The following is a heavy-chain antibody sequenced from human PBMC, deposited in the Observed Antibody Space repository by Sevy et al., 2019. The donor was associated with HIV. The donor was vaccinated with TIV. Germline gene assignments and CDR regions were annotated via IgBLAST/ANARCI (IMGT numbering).Heavy chain of an antibody. V-gene: IGHV1-2*06. CDR2: ISPKGGRT. CDR1: GYTFTAYQ. Sequence: ASVKVSCNPSGYTFTAYQMHWVRQAPGQGLEWLGRISPKGGRTKYAQNFSGRITLTRDTSIVTFYMELSNLTPDDTAVYYCAMDLSGDKITFFDFWGQGTLVTVSS. D-gene: IGHD5-12*01. J-gene: IGHJ4*02. CDR3: AMDLSGDKITFFDF.